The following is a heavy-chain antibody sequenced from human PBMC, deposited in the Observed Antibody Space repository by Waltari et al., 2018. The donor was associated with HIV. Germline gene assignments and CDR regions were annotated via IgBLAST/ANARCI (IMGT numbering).Heavy chain of an antibody. CDR1: GFTFSSYW. Sequence: EVQLVESGGGLVQPGGSLRLSCAASGFTFSSYWIHWVRQAPGKGLVWVSRIKTDGRSTSYADSVKGRFTISRDNAKNTLYLQMNSLRAEDTAVYYCARGGHCSGISCYTGDYSYGLDVWGQGTTVTVSS. D-gene: IGHD2-2*02. CDR2: IKTDGRST. V-gene: IGHV3-74*01. CDR3: ARGGHCSGISCYTGDYSYGLDV. J-gene: IGHJ6*02.